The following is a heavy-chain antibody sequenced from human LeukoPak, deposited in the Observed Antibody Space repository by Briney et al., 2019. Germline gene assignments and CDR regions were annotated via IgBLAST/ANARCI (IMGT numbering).Heavy chain of an antibody. J-gene: IGHJ4*02. Sequence: GSLRLPCAASGFTFSSSGMHWVRQAPGRGLEWVAFIRFDGTTKYYAQSVRGRFTISRDNSRNTLFLQMNSLRAEDTAFYYCARGIDDYGGFDYWGQGTLVTVSS. CDR1: GFTFSSSG. CDR2: IRFDGTTK. D-gene: IGHD4/OR15-4a*01. V-gene: IGHV3-30*02. CDR3: ARGIDDYGGFDY.